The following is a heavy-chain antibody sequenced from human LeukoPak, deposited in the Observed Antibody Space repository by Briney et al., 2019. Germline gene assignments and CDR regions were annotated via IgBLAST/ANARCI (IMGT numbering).Heavy chain of an antibody. Sequence: TLSLTCAVAGGSISSGGYCWSWIRQPPGKCLEWIGYIYHSGSTYYNPSLKGRVTTSVDMSKNQFSLKLSSLTAADTAVYYCARRLLSGDILTGYYTEIGDNWFETWGQGNLVTVSS. V-gene: IGHV4-30-2*01. J-gene: IGHJ5*02. D-gene: IGHD3-9*01. CDR2: IYHSGST. CDR3: ARRLLSGDILTGYYTEIGDNWFET. CDR1: GGSISSGGYC.